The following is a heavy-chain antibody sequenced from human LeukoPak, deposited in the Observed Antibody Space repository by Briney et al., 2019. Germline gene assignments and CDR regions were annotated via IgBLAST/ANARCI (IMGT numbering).Heavy chain of an antibody. V-gene: IGHV3-23*01. CDR3: AKVRIAANTLDWFDP. CDR1: GFTFSSYA. CDR2: ISGSGGST. J-gene: IGHJ5*02. Sequence: GGSLRLSCAASGFTFSSYAMSWVRQAPGKGLEWVSAISGSGGSTYYADSVKGRFTISRDNSKNTLYLQMNSLRAEDTAVYYCAKVRIAANTLDWFDPWGQGTLVTVSS. D-gene: IGHD6-13*01.